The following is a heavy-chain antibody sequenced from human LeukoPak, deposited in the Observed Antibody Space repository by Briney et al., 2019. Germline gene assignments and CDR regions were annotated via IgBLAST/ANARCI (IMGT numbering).Heavy chain of an antibody. CDR3: ARDSSYYDSSGYPDY. CDR2: IYTSGRT. V-gene: IGHV4-4*07. CDR1: GGSISSYY. J-gene: IGHJ4*02. D-gene: IGHD3-22*01. Sequence: SETLSLTCTVSGGSISSYYWSWIRQPAGKGLEWIGRIYTSGRTNYNPSLKSRVTMSVDTSKNQFSLKLSSVTAADTAVYYCARDSSYYDSSGYPDYWGQGTLVTVSS.